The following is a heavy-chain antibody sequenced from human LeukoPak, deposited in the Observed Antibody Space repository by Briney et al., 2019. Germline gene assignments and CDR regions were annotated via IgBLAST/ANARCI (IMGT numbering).Heavy chain of an antibody. Sequence: SETLSLTCTVSGGSISSGGYYWAWIRQPPGKGLEWIASIYYSGSTYYNSSLKSRVTISVDTSRNQFSLKLSSVTAADTALYYCASDKGYSNNYFDYWGQGTLVTVSS. J-gene: IGHJ4*01. V-gene: IGHV4-39*01. CDR1: GGSISSGGYY. D-gene: IGHD6-13*01. CDR2: IYYSGST. CDR3: ASDKGYSNNYFDY.